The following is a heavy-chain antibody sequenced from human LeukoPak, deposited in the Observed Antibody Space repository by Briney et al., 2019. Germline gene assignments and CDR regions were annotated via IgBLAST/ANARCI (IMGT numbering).Heavy chain of an antibody. CDR1: GGTFSSYA. D-gene: IGHD6-19*01. CDR2: IIPIFGTA. CDR3: ARMNQISAVADNNWFDP. Sequence: GASVKVSCKASGGTFSSYAISWVRQAPGQGLEWMGGIIPIFGTANYAQKFQGRVTITRNTSISTAYMELSSLRSEDTAVYYCARMNQISAVADNNWFDPWGQGTLVTVSS. V-gene: IGHV1-69*05. J-gene: IGHJ5*02.